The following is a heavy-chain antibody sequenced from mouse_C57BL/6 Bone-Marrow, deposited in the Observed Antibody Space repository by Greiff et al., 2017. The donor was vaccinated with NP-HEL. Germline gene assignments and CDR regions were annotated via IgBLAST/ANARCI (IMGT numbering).Heavy chain of an antibody. V-gene: IGHV5-17*01. CDR2: ISSGSSTI. Sequence: EVKLMESGGGLVKPGGSLKLSCAASGFTFSDYGMHWVRQAPEKGLEWVAYISSGSSTIYYADTVKGRFTISRDNAKNTLFLQMTSLRSEDTAMYYCARGGTTAYFDYWGQGTTLTVSS. D-gene: IGHD1-2*01. CDR1: GFTFSDYG. J-gene: IGHJ2*01. CDR3: ARGGTTAYFDY.